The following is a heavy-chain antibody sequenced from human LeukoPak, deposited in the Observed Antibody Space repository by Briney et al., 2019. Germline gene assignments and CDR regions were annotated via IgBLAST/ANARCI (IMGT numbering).Heavy chain of an antibody. Sequence: SETLSLTCTVSGGSISSGSYYGSWIRQPAGKGLEGIGRIYTSGSTYYNPSLKSRVTISVDTSKNQFSLKLSSVTAADTAVYYCARPSLGLPAAFFDYWGQGTLVTVS. V-gene: IGHV4-61*02. CDR1: GGSISSGSYY. D-gene: IGHD2-2*01. CDR2: IYTSGST. J-gene: IGHJ4*02. CDR3: ARPSLGLPAAFFDY.